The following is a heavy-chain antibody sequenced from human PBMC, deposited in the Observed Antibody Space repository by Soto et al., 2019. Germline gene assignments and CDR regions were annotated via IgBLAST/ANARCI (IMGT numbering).Heavy chain of an antibody. CDR3: ERAVAVAAYFDY. D-gene: IGHD6-19*01. CDR1: GYTFTGYA. J-gene: IGHJ4*02. CDR2: INAGNGNT. V-gene: IGHV1-3*05. Sequence: VQLVQSGAEEKKPGASVKVSCKASGYTFTGYAMHWVRQAPGQRLEWMGWINAGNGNTKYSQKFQGRVTITRDTSPSTAYMELSSLRSEDTAVYYCERAVAVAAYFDYWGQGTLVTVSS.